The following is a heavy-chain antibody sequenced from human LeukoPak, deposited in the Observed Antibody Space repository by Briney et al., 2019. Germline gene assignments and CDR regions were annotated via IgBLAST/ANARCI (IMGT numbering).Heavy chain of an antibody. D-gene: IGHD4-11*01. V-gene: IGHV3-73*01. J-gene: IGHJ4*02. CDR1: GFTFSGSA. Sequence: PGGSLKLSCAASGFTFSGSAMHWVRQASGQGLEWAGRIRSKANSYATAYAASVKGRFTISRDDSKNTAYLQMNSLRTEATAVYYCTMTTLWGQGTLVTVSS. CDR3: TMTTL. CDR2: IRSKANSYAT.